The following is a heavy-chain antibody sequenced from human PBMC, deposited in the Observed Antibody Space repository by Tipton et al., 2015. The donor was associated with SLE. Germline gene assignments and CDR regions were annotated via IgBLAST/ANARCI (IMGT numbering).Heavy chain of an antibody. J-gene: IGHJ4*02. CDR1: GGSFSGYY. D-gene: IGHD4-23*01. Sequence: TLSLTCAVYGGSFSGYYWSWIRQPPGKGLEWIGEINHSGSTNYNPSLKSRVTISVDTSKNQFSLKLSSVTAADTAVYHCATPGRLTPLGYWCQGTLVTVPS. CDR2: INHSGST. CDR3: ATPGRLTPLGY. V-gene: IGHV4-34*01.